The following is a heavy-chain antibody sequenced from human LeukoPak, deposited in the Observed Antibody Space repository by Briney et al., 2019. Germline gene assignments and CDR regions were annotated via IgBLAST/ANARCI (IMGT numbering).Heavy chain of an antibody. CDR3: ATDWIRQRREFGVVISSVDY. J-gene: IGHJ4*02. CDR1: GGSISSSSYY. Sequence: SETLSLTCTVSGGSISSSSYYWGWIRQPPGKGLEWIGSIYYSGSTYYNPSLKSRIIISVDTSKNQFSLKLSSVTAADTAVYYCATDWIRQRREFGVVISSVDYWGQGTLVTVSS. CDR2: IYYSGST. D-gene: IGHD3-3*01. V-gene: IGHV4-39*01.